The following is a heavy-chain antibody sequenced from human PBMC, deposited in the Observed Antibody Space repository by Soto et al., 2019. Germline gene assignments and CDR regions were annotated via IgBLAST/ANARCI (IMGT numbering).Heavy chain of an antibody. CDR3: ASRGGYNLGPYYYYGMDV. V-gene: IGHV1-69*01. Sequence: QVQLVQSGAEVKKPGSSVKVSCKASGGTFSSYAISWVRQAPGQGLEWMGGIITIFGTANYAQKFQGRVTITADESTSTAYMELSSLRSEDTAVYYCASRGGYNLGPYYYYGMDVWGQGTTVTVSS. D-gene: IGHD5-12*01. CDR1: GGTFSSYA. J-gene: IGHJ6*02. CDR2: IITIFGTA.